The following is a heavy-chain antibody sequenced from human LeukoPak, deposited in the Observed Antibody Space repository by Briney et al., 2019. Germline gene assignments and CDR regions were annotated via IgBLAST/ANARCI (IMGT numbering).Heavy chain of an antibody. J-gene: IGHJ4*02. CDR3: AREGYSYGFGY. V-gene: IGHV4-59*12. CDR1: GGPISSYY. CDR2: IYHSGST. D-gene: IGHD5-18*01. Sequence: SETLSLTCTVSGGPISSYYWSWIRQPPGKGLEWIGYIYHSGSTYYNPSLKSRVTISVDRSKNQFSLKLSSVTAADTAVYYCAREGYSYGFGYWGQETLVTVSS.